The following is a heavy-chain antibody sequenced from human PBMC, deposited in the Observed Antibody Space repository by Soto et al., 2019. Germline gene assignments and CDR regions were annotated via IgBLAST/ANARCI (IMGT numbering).Heavy chain of an antibody. CDR2: IKEDGTEI. CDR1: GFTFGSHW. Sequence: GGSLRLSCVASGFTFGSHWMNWVRQVPGKGLEWVANIKEDGTEINYVDSVKGRFAISRDNAKNSLYLQMNSLRVDDTAVYLFVRSSGWTGDYWGQGILLTVSS. J-gene: IGHJ4*02. V-gene: IGHV3-7*04. CDR3: VRSSGWTGDY. D-gene: IGHD6-19*01.